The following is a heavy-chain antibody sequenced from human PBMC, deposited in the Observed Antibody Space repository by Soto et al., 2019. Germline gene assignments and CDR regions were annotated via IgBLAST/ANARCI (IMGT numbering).Heavy chain of an antibody. D-gene: IGHD6-6*01. CDR2: IIPIFGTA. Sequence: QVQLVQSGAEVKKPGSSVKVSSKASGGTFSSYAISWVRQAPGQGLEWMGGIIPIFGTANYAQKFQGRVTITADESTSTAYMELSSLRSGDTAVYYCARNRGAIASRHYYYYGMDVGGQGTAVTVSS. CDR3: ARNRGAIASRHYYYYGMDV. CDR1: GGTFSSYA. J-gene: IGHJ6*02. V-gene: IGHV1-69*01.